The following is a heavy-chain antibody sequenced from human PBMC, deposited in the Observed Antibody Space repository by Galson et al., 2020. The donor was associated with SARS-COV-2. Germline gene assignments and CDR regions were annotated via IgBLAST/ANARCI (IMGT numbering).Heavy chain of an antibody. CDR1: GGSISSSSYY. J-gene: IGHJ3*02. D-gene: IGHD2-21*02. CDR2: IYYSGST. CDR3: ARYCGGDCYSVDACDI. Sequence: SETLSLTCTVSGGSISSSSYYWGWIRQPPGKGLEWIGSIYYSGSTYYNPSLKSRVTISVDTSKNQFSLKLSSVTAADTAVYYCARYCGGDCYSVDACDIWGQGTMVTVSS. V-gene: IGHV4-39*01.